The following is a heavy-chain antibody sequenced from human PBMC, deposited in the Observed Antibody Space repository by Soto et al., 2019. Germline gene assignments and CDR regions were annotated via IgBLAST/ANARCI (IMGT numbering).Heavy chain of an antibody. V-gene: IGHV4-31*03. CDR2: IYYTGHT. CDR1: GVSINSGGYY. Sequence: QVQLQESGPGLVKPSQTLSLTCSVSGVSINSGGYYWSWIRHHPGKGLEWIGYIYYTGHTFYHASLKSRVAMSLDTSKNQFFLKLSSVTAADTAVYYCARGSQLERDALDIWGQGTMVTVSS. J-gene: IGHJ3*02. D-gene: IGHD1-1*01. CDR3: ARGSQLERDALDI.